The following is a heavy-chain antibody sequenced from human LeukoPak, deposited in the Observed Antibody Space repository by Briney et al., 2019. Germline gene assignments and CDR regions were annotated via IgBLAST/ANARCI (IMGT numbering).Heavy chain of an antibody. Sequence: GGSLRLSCAASGFTFSSYWMSWVRQAPGKGLEWVANIKQDGSEKYYVDSVKGRFTISRDNAKNSLYLQMNSLRAEDTAVYYCARKNYYDSSGYWEYNWFDPWGQGTLVTVSS. CDR3: ARKNYYDSSGYWEYNWFDP. D-gene: IGHD3-22*01. CDR1: GFTFSSYW. CDR2: IKQDGSEK. V-gene: IGHV3-7*01. J-gene: IGHJ5*02.